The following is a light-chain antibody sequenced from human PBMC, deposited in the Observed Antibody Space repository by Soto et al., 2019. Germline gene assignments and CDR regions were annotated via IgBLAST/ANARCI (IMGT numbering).Light chain of an antibody. Sequence: EIVLTQSPATLSLSPGERATLSCRASQSVSSYLAWYQQKPGQAPRLLIYDASNRATGIPARFSGSGSGTDFPLTISSLEPEYFAVYYCQQRSNWPPGLTFGGGTKVEIK. V-gene: IGKV3-11*01. CDR3: QQRSNWPPGLT. CDR1: QSVSSY. CDR2: DAS. J-gene: IGKJ4*01.